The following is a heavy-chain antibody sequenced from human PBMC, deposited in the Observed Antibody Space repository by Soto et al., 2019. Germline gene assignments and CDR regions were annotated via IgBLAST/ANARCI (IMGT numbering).Heavy chain of an antibody. CDR1: GFTFSSYG. J-gene: IGHJ5*02. V-gene: IGHV3-33*01. CDR3: ASEADYGDYMNWFHP. Sequence: QVQLVESGGGVVQPGRSLRLSCAASGFTFSSYGMHWVRQAPGKGLEWVAVIWYDGSNKYYADSVKGRFTISRDNSKNTLYLQMNSLRAVDTAVYYCASEADYGDYMNWFHPWGQGTLVTVSS. CDR2: IWYDGSNK. D-gene: IGHD4-17*01.